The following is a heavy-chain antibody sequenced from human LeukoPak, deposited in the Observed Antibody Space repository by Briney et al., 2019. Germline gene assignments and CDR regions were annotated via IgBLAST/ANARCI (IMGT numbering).Heavy chain of an antibody. Sequence: SETLSLTCTVSGYSISSGYYWGWIRQPPGKGLEWIGSIYYSGSTYYNPSLKSRVTISVDTSKNQFSLKLSSVTAADTAVYYCARDDNYDSSGYYYQWDWFDPWGQGTLVTVSS. CDR2: IYYSGST. CDR3: ARDDNYDSSGYYYQWDWFDP. J-gene: IGHJ5*02. V-gene: IGHV4-38-2*02. CDR1: GYSISSGYY. D-gene: IGHD3-22*01.